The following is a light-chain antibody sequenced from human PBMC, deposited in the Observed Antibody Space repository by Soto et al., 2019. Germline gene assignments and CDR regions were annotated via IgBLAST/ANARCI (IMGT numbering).Light chain of an antibody. CDR3: QQRRQWPIT. CDR2: DAS. J-gene: IGKJ5*01. CDR1: QSISSY. V-gene: IGKV3-11*01. Sequence: EIVLTQSPATLSLSPGERATLSCRASQSISSYLAWYQQKPGQAPRLLIYDASNRATGIPARFSGSGSETDFTLTISSLEPADFAVYYCQQRRQWPITFGQGTRLEIK.